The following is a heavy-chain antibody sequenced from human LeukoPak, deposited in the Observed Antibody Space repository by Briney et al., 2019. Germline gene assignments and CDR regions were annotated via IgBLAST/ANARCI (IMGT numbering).Heavy chain of an antibody. D-gene: IGHD3-22*01. Sequence: GRSLRLSCAASGFTFGRYVMHWVRQAPGMGLEWVALMSYVGSTEYYADSVKGRFTISRDSSKNTLFLQMNSLRAEDTAVYYCVRNYYSTSYYSENGLDSWGQGTLVTVSS. CDR2: MSYVGSTE. V-gene: IGHV3-30*01. J-gene: IGHJ4*02. CDR3: VRNYYSTSYYSENGLDS. CDR1: GFTFGRYV.